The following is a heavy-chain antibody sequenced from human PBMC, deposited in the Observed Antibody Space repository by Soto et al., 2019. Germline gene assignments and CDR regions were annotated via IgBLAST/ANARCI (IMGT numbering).Heavy chain of an antibody. CDR1: GGSISGYH. CDR3: ATEYSYHFDP. Sequence: QVQLQESGPGLLKPSETLSLTCTVSGGSISGYHWSWIRQPAGKGLEWIGRIYSSGTTNYNPSLKSRVTMSVDTSKNQFSLRLTSVTAADTTVYYCATEYSYHFDPWGQGTLVTVSS. D-gene: IGHD5-18*01. V-gene: IGHV4-4*07. J-gene: IGHJ5*02. CDR2: IYSSGTT.